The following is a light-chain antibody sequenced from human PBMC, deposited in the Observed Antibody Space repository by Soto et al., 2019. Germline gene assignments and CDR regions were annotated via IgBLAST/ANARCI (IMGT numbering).Light chain of an antibody. CDR2: DVS. CDR1: SSDVGGYNY. J-gene: IGLJ1*01. V-gene: IGLV2-14*01. Sequence: QSVLTQPASVSGSPGQSITISCTGTSSDVGGYNYVSWLQQHPGKVPKLIIYDVSSRPSGVSNRFSGSKSGNTASLTISGLQAEDEADYCCTSYTSSNTHVFGGGTKVNVL. CDR3: TSYTSSNTHV.